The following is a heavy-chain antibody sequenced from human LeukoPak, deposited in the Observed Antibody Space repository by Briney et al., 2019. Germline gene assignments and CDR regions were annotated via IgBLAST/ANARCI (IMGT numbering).Heavy chain of an antibody. CDR3: AGTDSSGYYFFDY. CDR1: GGSISSGDYY. CDR2: IYHSGST. J-gene: IGHJ4*02. D-gene: IGHD3-22*01. V-gene: IGHV4-30-2*01. Sequence: SETLSLTCTVSGGSISSGDYYWSWIRQPPGKGLEWIGYIYHSGSTYYNPSLKSRVTISVDRSKNQFSLKLSSVTAADTAVYYCAGTDSSGYYFFDYWGQGTLVTVSS.